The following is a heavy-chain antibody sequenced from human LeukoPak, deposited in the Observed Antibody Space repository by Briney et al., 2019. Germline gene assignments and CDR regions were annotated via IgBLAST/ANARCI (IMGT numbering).Heavy chain of an antibody. CDR2: IQSSNT. Sequence: SQTLSLTCSVSGGSLSSGDYHWSWIRQPPGKGLEWIGFIQSSNTKYNPSLKSRDIISADTSKNHFSLKLTSVTASDTAVYYCALYYAGRGGQGHWGQGTQVIVSS. CDR3: ALYYAGRGGQGH. J-gene: IGHJ4*02. CDR1: GGSLSSGDYH. V-gene: IGHV4-30-4*01. D-gene: IGHD3-3*01.